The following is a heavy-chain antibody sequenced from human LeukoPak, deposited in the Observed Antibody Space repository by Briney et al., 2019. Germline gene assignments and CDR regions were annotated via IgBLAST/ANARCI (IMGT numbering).Heavy chain of an antibody. Sequence: PSETLSLTCAVYGGSFNGYYWSWIRQPPGKGLEWIGEINHSGNTNYNPSLKSRVTISVDTSKNQFSLKLSSVTAADTAVYYCVRDWPSPFDYWGQGTLVTVSS. J-gene: IGHJ4*02. CDR3: VRDWPSPFDY. CDR2: INHSGNT. CDR1: GGSFNGYY. V-gene: IGHV4-34*01.